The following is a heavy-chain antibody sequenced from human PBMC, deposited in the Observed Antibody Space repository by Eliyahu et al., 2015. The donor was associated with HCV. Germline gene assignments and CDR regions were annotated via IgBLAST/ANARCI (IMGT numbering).Heavy chain of an antibody. CDR3: AKGWGPRGFDAFDI. Sequence: EVQLVESGGGLVQRGGSLRLSCVVSGXSLXSYAINWVRQAPGDGLEWISATGDARGGHSAKYSDSVRGRFTVSRDNSKNTVYLLMNNLRPEDTAVYHCAKGWGPRGFDAFDIWGQGTFVTVSS. CDR1: GXSLXSYA. D-gene: IGHD3-10*01. V-gene: IGHV3-23*04. J-gene: IGHJ3*02. CDR2: TGDARGGHSA.